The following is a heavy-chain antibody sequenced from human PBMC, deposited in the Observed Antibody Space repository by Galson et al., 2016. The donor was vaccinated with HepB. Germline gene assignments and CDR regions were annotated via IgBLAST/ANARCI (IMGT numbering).Heavy chain of an antibody. Sequence: SVKVSCKASGYAFATYAINWVRQAPGQGLEWMGWINTNTGNPTYAQGFTGRFVFSLDKSVSTAYLQISSLKPDDTAVYYCARDFNFYYGSGSSYNQLPDALTVWGHGTMVIVSS. CDR1: GYAFATYA. V-gene: IGHV7-4-1*02. CDR3: ARDFNFYYGSGSSYNQLPDALTV. J-gene: IGHJ3*01. CDR2: INTNTGNP. D-gene: IGHD3-10*01.